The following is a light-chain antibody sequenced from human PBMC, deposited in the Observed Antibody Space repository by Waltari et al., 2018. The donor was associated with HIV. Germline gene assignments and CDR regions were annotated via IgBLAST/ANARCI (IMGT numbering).Light chain of an antibody. CDR3: QQYNSDFYT. J-gene: IGKJ2*01. Sequence: IQMTHSPSILSASLGDRITITCRASQNVYSWLAWYQQRPGRAPKLLIYKASTLEYGVPARFTGSGSGTNFTLTINSLHPDDFATYYCQQYNSDFYTFGLGTRLDLK. V-gene: IGKV1-5*03. CDR1: QNVYSW. CDR2: KAS.